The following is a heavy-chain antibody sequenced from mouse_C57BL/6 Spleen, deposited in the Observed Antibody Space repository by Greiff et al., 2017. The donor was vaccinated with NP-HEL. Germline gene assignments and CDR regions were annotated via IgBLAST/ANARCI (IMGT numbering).Heavy chain of an antibody. Sequence: VKLMESGPELVKPGASVKISCKASGYSFTSYYIHWVKQRPGQGLEWIGWIYPGSGNTKYNEKFKGKATLTADTSSSTAYMQLSSLTSEDSAVYYCARGDYDSSYYFDYWGQGTTLTVSS. CDR3: ARGDYDSSYYFDY. CDR1: GYSFTSYY. V-gene: IGHV1-66*01. J-gene: IGHJ2*01. CDR2: IYPGSGNT. D-gene: IGHD2-4*01.